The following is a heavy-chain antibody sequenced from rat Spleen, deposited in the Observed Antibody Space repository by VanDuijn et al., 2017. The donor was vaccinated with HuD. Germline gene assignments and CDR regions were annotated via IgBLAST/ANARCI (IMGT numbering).Heavy chain of an antibody. CDR2: ITNTGGST. D-gene: IGHD1-4*01. V-gene: IGHV5-31*01. CDR3: TTLATRVSHY. Sequence: EVQLVESGGGLVQPGRSLKLSCVASGFTFNNYWMTWIRQAPGKGLEWVASITNTGGSTYYPDSVKGRFTISRDNAKSSLYLQMNSLKSEDTATYYCTTLATRVSHYWGQGVMVTVSS. CDR1: GFTFNNYW. J-gene: IGHJ2*01.